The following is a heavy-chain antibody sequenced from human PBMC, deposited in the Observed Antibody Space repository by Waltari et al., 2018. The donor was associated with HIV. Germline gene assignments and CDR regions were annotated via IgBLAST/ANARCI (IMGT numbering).Heavy chain of an antibody. J-gene: IGHJ4*02. CDR2: ISWDSGSI. D-gene: IGHD4-4*01. CDR1: GLIFDDYG. V-gene: IGHV3-9*01. CDR3: AKDLTYSNYEGFDY. Sequence: EVQLVESGGGLVQPGRSLRLSCAASGLIFDDYGMHWVRQAPGKGLEWVSGISWDSGSIGYADSVKGRFTISRDNAKNSLYLQMNSLRPEDTALYYCAKDLTYSNYEGFDYWGQGTLVTVSS.